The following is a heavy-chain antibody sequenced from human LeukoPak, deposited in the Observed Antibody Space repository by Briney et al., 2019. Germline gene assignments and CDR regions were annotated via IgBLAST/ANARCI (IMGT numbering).Heavy chain of an antibody. CDR3: AKGTTKWELYDY. J-gene: IGHJ4*02. CDR1: GFTVSSIH. V-gene: IGHV3-23*05. D-gene: IGHD1-26*01. CDR2: IDGSGAHT. Sequence: GGSLRLSCAASGFTVSSIHMVWVRQAPGKGLEWVSAIDGSGAHTFYSDSVKGRFTISRDNSNNRLYLQANSLRAEDTAIYYCAKGTTKWELYDYWGQGTLVSVSS.